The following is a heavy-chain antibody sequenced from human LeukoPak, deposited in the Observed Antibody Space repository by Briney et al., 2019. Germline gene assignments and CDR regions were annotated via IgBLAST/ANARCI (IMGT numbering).Heavy chain of an antibody. CDR2: ISWNSGGI. CDR3: ARFAAGGSYYYYMDV. CDR1: GFNFDDYA. V-gene: IGHV3-9*01. J-gene: IGHJ6*03. Sequence: GGSLRLSCVASGFNFDDYAMIWVRQPPGKGLEWVSGISWNSGGIGYGDSVKGRFTISRDNAKNSLYLQMNSLRADDTAVYYCARFAAGGSYYYYMDVWGKGTTVTVSS. D-gene: IGHD3-10*01.